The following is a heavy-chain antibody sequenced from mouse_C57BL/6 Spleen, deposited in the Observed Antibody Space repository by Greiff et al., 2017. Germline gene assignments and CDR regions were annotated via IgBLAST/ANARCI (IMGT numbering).Heavy chain of an antibody. Sequence: VKLMESGPELVKPGASVKISCKASGYAFSSSWMNWVKQRPGKGLEWIGRIYPGDGDTNYNGKFKGKATLTADKSSSTAYMQLSSLTSEDSAVYFCARWGYYGSSYLRDFDYWGQGTTLTVSS. D-gene: IGHD1-1*01. J-gene: IGHJ2*01. CDR1: GYAFSSSW. V-gene: IGHV1-82*01. CDR3: ARWGYYGSSYLRDFDY. CDR2: IYPGDGDT.